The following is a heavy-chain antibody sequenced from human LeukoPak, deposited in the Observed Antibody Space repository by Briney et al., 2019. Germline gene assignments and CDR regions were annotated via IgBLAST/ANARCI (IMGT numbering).Heavy chain of an antibody. Sequence: GGSLRLSCAASGFTFNHHWTSWVRQAPGKGLEWVANIKQDESEEYYADSVKGRFTISGDNAKNSLYLQMNSLRPEDSAMYYCARELWGLDAFDIWGQGTMVIVS. CDR2: IKQDESEE. V-gene: IGHV3-7*03. J-gene: IGHJ3*02. CDR3: ARELWGLDAFDI. CDR1: GFTFNHHW. D-gene: IGHD2-21*01.